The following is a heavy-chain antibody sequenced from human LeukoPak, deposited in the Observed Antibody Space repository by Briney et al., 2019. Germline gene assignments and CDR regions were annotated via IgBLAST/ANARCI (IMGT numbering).Heavy chain of an antibody. J-gene: IGHJ4*02. Sequence: GGSLRLSCAASGFTFSSYEMNWVRQAPGKGLEWISYISSSGSSMSYADSVKGRFTISRDNAKNSMYLQMTSLRAGDAAVYYCARGYYSDTTGYNPRDHWGQGTLVTVSS. CDR2: ISSSGSSM. V-gene: IGHV3-48*03. CDR1: GFTFSSYE. CDR3: ARGYYSDTTGYNPRDH. D-gene: IGHD3-22*01.